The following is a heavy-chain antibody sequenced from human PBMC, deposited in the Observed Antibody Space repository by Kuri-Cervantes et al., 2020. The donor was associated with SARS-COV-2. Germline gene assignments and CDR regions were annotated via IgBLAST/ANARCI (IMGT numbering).Heavy chain of an antibody. CDR3: ARARQWLVGYFQH. CDR2: IYYSGST. V-gene: IGHV4-39*01. J-gene: IGHJ1*01. Sequence: ESLKISCTVSGGSISSSSYYWGWIRQPPGKGLEWIGSIYYSGSTYYNPSLKSRVTISVDTSKNQFSLKLSSVTAADTAVYYCARARQWLVGYFQHWGQGTLVTVSS. D-gene: IGHD6-19*01. CDR1: GGSISSSSYY.